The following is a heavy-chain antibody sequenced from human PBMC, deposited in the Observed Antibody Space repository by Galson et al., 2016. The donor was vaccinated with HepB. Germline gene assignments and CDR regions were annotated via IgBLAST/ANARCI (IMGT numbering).Heavy chain of an antibody. Sequence: SLRLSCAASGFFFSDYYMTWIRQAPGKGLEWVSYIGSGGSTIYYADSVKGRFTVSRDNAKNSLFLQMNSLRAEDTAVYYCARERGRYCGADCYPYFDFWGQGTLVTVSS. J-gene: IGHJ4*02. CDR2: IGSGGSTI. V-gene: IGHV3-11*01. CDR3: ARERGRYCGADCYPYFDF. CDR1: GFFFSDYY. D-gene: IGHD2-21*01.